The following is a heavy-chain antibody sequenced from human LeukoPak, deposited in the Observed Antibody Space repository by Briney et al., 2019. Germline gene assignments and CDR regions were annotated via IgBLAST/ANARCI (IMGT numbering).Heavy chain of an antibody. CDR3: ARDLLNEGNHLDY. CDR1: GGSISSGDYY. V-gene: IGHV4-30-4*01. Sequence: PSQTLSLTCTVSGGSISSGDYYWSWIRQPPGKGLEWIGYIYYSGSAYYNPSLKSRVTISVDTSKNQFSLKLSSVTAADTAVYYCARDLLNEGNHLDYWGQGTLVTVSS. D-gene: IGHD4-23*01. J-gene: IGHJ4*02. CDR2: IYYSGSA.